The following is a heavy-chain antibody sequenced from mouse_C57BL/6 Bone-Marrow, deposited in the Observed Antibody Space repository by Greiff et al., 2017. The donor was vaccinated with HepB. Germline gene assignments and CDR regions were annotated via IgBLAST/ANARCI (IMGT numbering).Heavy chain of an antibody. Sequence: QVQLQQPGAELVKPGASVKMSCKASGYTFTSYWITWVKQRPGQGLEWIGDIYPGSGSTNYNEKFKSKATLTVDPSSSTAYMQLSSLTSEDSAVYYRASRPNYYGSSLYWYFDVWGTGTTVTVSS. CDR2: IYPGSGST. CDR1: GYTFTSYW. V-gene: IGHV1-55*01. J-gene: IGHJ1*03. CDR3: ASRPNYYGSSLYWYFDV. D-gene: IGHD1-1*01.